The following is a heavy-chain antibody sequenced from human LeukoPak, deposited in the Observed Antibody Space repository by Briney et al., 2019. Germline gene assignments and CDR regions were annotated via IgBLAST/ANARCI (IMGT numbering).Heavy chain of an antibody. CDR3: ARHNNYGSYAFDI. CDR2: IYYIGST. D-gene: IGHD3-10*01. V-gene: IGHV4-59*08. Sequence: SETLSLTCTVSGGSISSYYGSWIRQPPGKGLEWSGYIYYIGSTNYNPSLKSRVTISVDTSKNQFSLKVSSVTAADTAVYYCARHNNYGSYAFDIWGQGTMVTVSS. J-gene: IGHJ3*02. CDR1: GGSISSYY.